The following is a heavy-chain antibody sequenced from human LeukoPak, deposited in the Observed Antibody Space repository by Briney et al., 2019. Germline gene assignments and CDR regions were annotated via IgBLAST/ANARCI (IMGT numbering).Heavy chain of an antibody. V-gene: IGHV4-59*11. CDR1: GVSIRSHY. CDR3: ARVEWELLGAHL. D-gene: IGHD1-26*01. J-gene: IGHJ4*02. CDR2: VFFTGST. Sequence: SETLSLTCSVSGVSIRSHYWCWIRQPPGKRPEWIGHVFFTGSTTYNPTLEGRVTISIDTSGSQFSLKLTSVTAADTAVYYCARVEWELLGAHLWGQGILLSVSS.